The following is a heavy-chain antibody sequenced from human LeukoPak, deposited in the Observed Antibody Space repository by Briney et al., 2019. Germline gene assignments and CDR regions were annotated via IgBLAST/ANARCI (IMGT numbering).Heavy chain of an antibody. J-gene: IGHJ4*02. CDR3: APRRVAADKGFDY. CDR2: INYISADT. V-gene: IGHV1-2*02. Sequence: GASVKVSCKTSGNTFTDYYIYWVRQAPGHALEWMGWINYISADTKYAQKFQGRVTMTRDTSITTAYMELSSLRSDDTAVYYCAPRRVAADKGFDYWGQGTLVTVSS. CDR1: GNTFTDYY. D-gene: IGHD6-19*01.